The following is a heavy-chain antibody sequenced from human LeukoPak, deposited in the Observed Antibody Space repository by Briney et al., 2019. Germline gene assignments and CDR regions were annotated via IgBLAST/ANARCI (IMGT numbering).Heavy chain of an antibody. V-gene: IGHV4-59*01. D-gene: IGHD1-1*01. J-gene: IGHJ4*02. CDR1: GASINSYY. Sequence: SETLSLTCTVSGASINSYYWGWIRQPPGKGLEWIGYMYYNGNADYNPSLKCRVTISLDTSENQFSLKLTSMNAADTAVYYCAGNSYINYIDYWGQGTLVTVSS. CDR3: AGNSYINYIDY. CDR2: MYYNGNA.